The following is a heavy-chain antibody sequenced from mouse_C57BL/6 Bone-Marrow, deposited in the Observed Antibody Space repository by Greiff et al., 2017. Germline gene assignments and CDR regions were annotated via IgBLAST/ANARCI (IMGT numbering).Heavy chain of an antibody. D-gene: IGHD4-1*01. J-gene: IGHJ2*01. V-gene: IGHV5-17*01. Sequence: EVMLVESGGGLVKPGGSLKLSCAASGFTFSDYGMHWVRQAPEKGLEWVAYISRGSSTIYYADTVKGQFTISRDNAKNTLFLQMTSLRSEDTATYDSARKGKTNWFYYVDYWGQGTTLTVSS. CDR1: GFTFSDYG. CDR2: ISRGSSTI. CDR3: ARKGKTNWFYYVDY.